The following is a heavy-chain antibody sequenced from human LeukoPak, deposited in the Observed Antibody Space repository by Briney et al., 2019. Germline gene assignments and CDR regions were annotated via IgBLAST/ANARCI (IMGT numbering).Heavy chain of an antibody. Sequence: ASVKVSCKASGYTFTSYYMHWVRQAPGQGLEWMGIINPSGGSTSYAQKFQGGVTMTRDTSTSTVYMELSSLRSEDAAVYYCARTGALIAAAGGGMDVWGQGTTVTVSS. CDR2: INPSGGST. CDR3: ARTGALIAAAGGGMDV. V-gene: IGHV1-46*01. D-gene: IGHD6-13*01. CDR1: GYTFTSYY. J-gene: IGHJ6*02.